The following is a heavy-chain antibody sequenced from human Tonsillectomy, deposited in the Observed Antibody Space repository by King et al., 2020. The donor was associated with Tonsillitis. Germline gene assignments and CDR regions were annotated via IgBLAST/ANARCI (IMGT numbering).Heavy chain of an antibody. CDR3: ARVVWFGGIYAFDI. J-gene: IGHJ3*02. V-gene: IGHV4-4*07. CDR2: IYSSGST. Sequence: QLQESGPGLVKPSETLSLTCTVSGGSISNYYWSWIRPPAGKGLEWIGRIYSSGSTIYNPSLKSRVTMSVDTSKNQFSLKLSSVTAADTAVYYCARVVWFGGIYAFDIWGQGTLVTVSS. CDR1: GGSISNYY. D-gene: IGHD3-10*01.